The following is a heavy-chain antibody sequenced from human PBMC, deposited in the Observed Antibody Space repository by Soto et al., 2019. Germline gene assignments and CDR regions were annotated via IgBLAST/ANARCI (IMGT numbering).Heavy chain of an antibody. J-gene: IGHJ5*02. Sequence: ASVKVSCKVSGYTLTELSMHWVRQAPGKGLEWMGGFDPEDGETIYAQKFQGRVTVTEDTSTDTAYMELSSLRSEDTAVYYCATGNYCSGGSCYSRNWSDPWGQGTLVTVSS. CDR1: GYTLTELS. CDR2: FDPEDGET. V-gene: IGHV1-24*01. CDR3: ATGNYCSGGSCYSRNWSDP. D-gene: IGHD2-15*01.